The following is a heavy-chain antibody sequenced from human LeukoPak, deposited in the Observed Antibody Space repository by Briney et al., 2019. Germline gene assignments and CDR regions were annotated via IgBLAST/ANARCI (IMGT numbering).Heavy chain of an antibody. J-gene: IGHJ4*02. V-gene: IGHV1-69*04. CDR1: GYTFTSYD. CDR3: ARATGSGSYQFDY. CDR2: IIPILGIA. D-gene: IGHD3-10*01. Sequence: ASVKVSCKASGYTFTSYDISWVRQAPGQGLEWMGRIIPILGIANYAQKFQGRVTITADKSTSTAYMELSSLRSEDTAVYYCARATGSGSYQFDYWGQGTLVTVSS.